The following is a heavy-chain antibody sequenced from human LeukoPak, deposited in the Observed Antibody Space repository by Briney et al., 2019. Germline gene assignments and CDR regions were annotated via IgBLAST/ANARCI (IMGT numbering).Heavy chain of an antibody. CDR3: ARVVVVVAAVAFDI. J-gene: IGHJ3*02. Sequence: GGSLRLSCAASGFTFSSYWMSWVRQAPGKGLEWVANIKQDGSEKYYVDSVKGRFTISRDNVKNSLYLQMNSLRAEDTAVYYCARVVVVVAAVAFDIWGQGTMVTVSS. V-gene: IGHV3-7*01. D-gene: IGHD2-15*01. CDR1: GFTFSSYW. CDR2: IKQDGSEK.